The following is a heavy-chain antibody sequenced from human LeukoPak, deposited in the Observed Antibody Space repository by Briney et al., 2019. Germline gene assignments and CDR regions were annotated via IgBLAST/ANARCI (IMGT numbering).Heavy chain of an antibody. CDR3: ARARYDIYAFDI. Sequence: PGASLRLSCAASRFTFSSYSMNWVRQAPGKGLEWVSSISSSSSYIYYADSVKGRFTISRDNAKNSLYLQMNSLRAEDTAVYYCARARYDIYAFDIWGQGTMVTVSS. J-gene: IGHJ3*02. CDR2: ISSSSSYI. CDR1: RFTFSSYS. V-gene: IGHV3-21*01. D-gene: IGHD3-22*01.